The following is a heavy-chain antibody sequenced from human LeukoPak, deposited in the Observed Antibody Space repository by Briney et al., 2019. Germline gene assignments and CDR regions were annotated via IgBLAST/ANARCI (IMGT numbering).Heavy chain of an antibody. CDR1: GYTFTSYG. V-gene: IGHV1-46*01. CDR3: ARDQTDCSRTNCYNLHYGMDV. Sequence: ASVKVSCTASGYTFTSYGISWVRQAPGQGLEWMGIINPSGGRTSYAEKFQDRVTMTRDTSTSIVYMELSSLRSEDTAVYYCARDQTDCSRTNCYNLHYGMDVWGQGTTVTVSS. D-gene: IGHD2-2*02. CDR2: INPSGGRT. J-gene: IGHJ6*02.